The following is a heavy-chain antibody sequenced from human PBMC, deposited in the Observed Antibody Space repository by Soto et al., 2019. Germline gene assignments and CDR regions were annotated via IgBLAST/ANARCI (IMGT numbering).Heavy chain of an antibody. V-gene: IGHV4-39*01. D-gene: IGHD6-13*01. CDR1: GRSISGSSFY. J-gene: IGHJ4*02. Sequence: SEPLSLTCAVSGRSISGSSFYWGWIRQPQAPGLPSLGSLHYSESTYYTPPLKSRVTMFVDTSKNQFSLKLTSVTAAGTAVYYCASQSTGYSVEVDYWGQGTLVTVSS. CDR3: ASQSTGYSVEVDY. CDR2: LHYSEST.